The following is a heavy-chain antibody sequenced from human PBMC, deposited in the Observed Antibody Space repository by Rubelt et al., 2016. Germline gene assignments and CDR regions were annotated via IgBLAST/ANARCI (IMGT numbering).Heavy chain of an antibody. V-gene: IGHV3-23*04. CDR1: GFTFRTYD. Sequence: EVQLVESGGGLVQPGGSLRLSCAASGFTFRTYDMSWVRQPPGKGLGWVSAISGSGESASYADSMEGRFTISSDNSKNTLYLQMNNLRAEDTAVYYCATQQNGYWGQGTLVTVSS. CDR2: ISGSGESA. D-gene: IGHD1-1*01. J-gene: IGHJ4*02. CDR3: ATQQNGY.